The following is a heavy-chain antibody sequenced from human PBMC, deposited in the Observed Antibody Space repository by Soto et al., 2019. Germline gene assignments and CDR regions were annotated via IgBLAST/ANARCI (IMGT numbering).Heavy chain of an antibody. Sequence: QVQLVQSGAEVKKPGASVKVSCKASGYTFTSYAMHWVRQAPGQRLEWMGWINAGNGNTKYSQKFQGRVTITRDTSASTAYMELSSLRYEDTAVYYCARGRNYDFWSGYVDAFDIWGQGTMVTVSS. CDR1: GYTFTSYA. V-gene: IGHV1-3*01. J-gene: IGHJ3*02. D-gene: IGHD3-3*01. CDR3: ARGRNYDFWSGYVDAFDI. CDR2: INAGNGNT.